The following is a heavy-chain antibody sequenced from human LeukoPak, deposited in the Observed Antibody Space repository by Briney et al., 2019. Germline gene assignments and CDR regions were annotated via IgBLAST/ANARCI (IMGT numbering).Heavy chain of an antibody. V-gene: IGHV3-66*01. CDR3: ARDVGRRYFDY. CDR2: IYSGGST. CDR1: EFTFSSYW. Sequence: PGGSLRLSCAASEFTFSSYWMSWVRQAPGKGLEWVSVIYSGGSTYYADSVKGRFTISRDNSKNTLYLQMNSLRAEDTAVYYCARDVGRRYFDYWGQGTLVTVSS. J-gene: IGHJ4*02.